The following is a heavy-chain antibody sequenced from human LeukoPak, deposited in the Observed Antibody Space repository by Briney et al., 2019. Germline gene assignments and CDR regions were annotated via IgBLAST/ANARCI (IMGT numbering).Heavy chain of an antibody. Sequence: GGSLRLSCAASGFTFSSYWMSWVRQAPGKGLEWVANMKQDGSEKYYVDSVKGRFTISRDNAKNSLYLQMNSLRAEDTAVYYCATLGYCSGGSCYLWEYYYGMDVWGQGTTVTVSS. V-gene: IGHV3-7*01. J-gene: IGHJ6*02. CDR3: ATLGYCSGGSCYLWEYYYGMDV. CDR2: MKQDGSEK. CDR1: GFTFSSYW. D-gene: IGHD2-15*01.